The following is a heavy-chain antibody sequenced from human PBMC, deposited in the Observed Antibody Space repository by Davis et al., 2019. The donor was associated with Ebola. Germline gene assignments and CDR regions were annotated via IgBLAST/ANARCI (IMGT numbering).Heavy chain of an antibody. CDR1: GFTFSAFW. J-gene: IGHJ5*02. CDR3: AKDSGWQMSS. V-gene: IGHV3-7*04. CDR2: LKPDGSDI. D-gene: IGHD6-19*01. Sequence: PGGSLRLSCAAPGFTFSAFWMTWVRQAPGKGPEWVGKLKPDGSDIYYVDSVKGRFTISRDNAKNSLFLQMNSLRVDDTAIYYCAKDSGWQMSSWGQGTLVTVSS.